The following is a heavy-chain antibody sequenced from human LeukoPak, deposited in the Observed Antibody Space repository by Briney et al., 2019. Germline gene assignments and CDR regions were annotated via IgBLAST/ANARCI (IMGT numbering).Heavy chain of an antibody. D-gene: IGHD3-10*01. CDR3: ARVSVTYYYGSGSPNFDY. CDR1: GGSISSSNW. Sequence: SGTLSLTCAVSGGSISSSNWWSWVRQPPGKGLEWIGEIYHSGSTNYNPSLKSRVTISVDKSKNQFSLKLSSVTAADTAVYYCARVSVTYYYGSGSPNFDYWGQGTLVTVSS. CDR2: IYHSGST. J-gene: IGHJ4*02. V-gene: IGHV4-4*02.